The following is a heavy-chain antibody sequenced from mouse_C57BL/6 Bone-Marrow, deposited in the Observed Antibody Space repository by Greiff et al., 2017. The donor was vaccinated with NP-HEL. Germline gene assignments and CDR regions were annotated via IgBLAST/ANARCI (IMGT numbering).Heavy chain of an antibody. Sequence: EVQLQQSGPELVKPGASVKISCKASGYTFTDYYMNWVKQSHGKSLEWIGDINPNNGGTSYNQKFKGKATLTVDKSSSTAYMELRSLTSEDSAVYYCAPLTGTSAYWGQGTLVTVSA. D-gene: IGHD4-1*01. CDR2: INPNNGGT. CDR1: GYTFTDYY. J-gene: IGHJ3*01. CDR3: APLTGTSAY. V-gene: IGHV1-26*01.